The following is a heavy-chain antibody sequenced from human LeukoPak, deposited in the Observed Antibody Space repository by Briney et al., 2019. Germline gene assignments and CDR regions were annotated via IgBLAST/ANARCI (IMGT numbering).Heavy chain of an antibody. CDR3: ASGKAVAGNWFDP. V-gene: IGHV1-3*01. Sequence: GASVKVSCKASGYTFTGYYMHWVRQAPGQGLEWMGWINAGNGNTKYSQKFQGRVTITRDTSASTAYMELSSLRSEDTAVYYCASGKAVAGNWFDPWGQGTLVTVSS. CDR2: INAGNGNT. CDR1: GYTFTGYY. D-gene: IGHD6-19*01. J-gene: IGHJ5*02.